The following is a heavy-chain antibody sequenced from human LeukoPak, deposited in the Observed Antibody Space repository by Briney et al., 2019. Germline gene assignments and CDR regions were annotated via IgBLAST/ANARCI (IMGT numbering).Heavy chain of an antibody. V-gene: IGHV1-2*02. CDR1: GYTFTAYY. D-gene: IGHD2-15*01. Sequence: PKDSVKLSCTASGYTFTAYYLHWVRQAPGKGLEWMGWINQNGGATNYAQKFQGRVTITRDTSIATSYMELRSLISDDTAIYYCASEAYCTGDRCYLQRVASWGQGTLVIVSS. CDR3: ASEAYCTGDRCYLQRVAS. J-gene: IGHJ4*02. CDR2: INQNGGAT.